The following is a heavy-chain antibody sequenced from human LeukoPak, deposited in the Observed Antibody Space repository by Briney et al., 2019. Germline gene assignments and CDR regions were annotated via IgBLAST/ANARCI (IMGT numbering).Heavy chain of an antibody. CDR2: SIPILGIA. Sequence: GASVKVSCKASGGTFSSYTIIWVRQAPGQGLEGMGRSIPILGIANYAQNFQGTVTITADKSTSTACMELSSLRSEDTAVYYCAGFSGGDFWSGYLDYWGQGTLVTVSS. V-gene: IGHV1-69*02. D-gene: IGHD3-3*01. CDR1: GGTFSSYT. CDR3: AGFSGGDFWSGYLDY. J-gene: IGHJ4*02.